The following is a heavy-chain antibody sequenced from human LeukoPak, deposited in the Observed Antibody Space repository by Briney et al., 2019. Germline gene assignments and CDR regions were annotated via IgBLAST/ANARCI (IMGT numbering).Heavy chain of an antibody. D-gene: IGHD6-13*01. CDR3: ARGAFGIAAAKGAFDI. Sequence: GGSLRLSCAASGFTVSGNYMTWVRQAPGKGLEWVSIIYSGGDTYYADSVKGRFTISRDISKNTLYLQMSSLRADDTAVYYCARGAFGIAAAKGAFDIRGQGTMVTVSS. CDR1: GFTVSGNY. V-gene: IGHV3-53*01. J-gene: IGHJ3*02. CDR2: IYSGGDT.